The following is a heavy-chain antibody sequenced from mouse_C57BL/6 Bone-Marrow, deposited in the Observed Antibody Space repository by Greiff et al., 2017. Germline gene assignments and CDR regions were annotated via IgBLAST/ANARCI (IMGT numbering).Heavy chain of an antibody. V-gene: IGHV2-5*01. CDR3: AKKKGSSGMDY. Sequence: VQGVESGPGLVQPSQSLSITCTVSGFSLTSYGVHWVRPSPGKGLEWLGVIWRGGSTDYNAAFMSRLSITKDNSKSQVFFKMNSLQADDTAIYYCAKKKGSSGMDYWGQGTSVTVSS. CDR1: GFSLTSYG. J-gene: IGHJ4*01. D-gene: IGHD1-1*01. CDR2: IWRGGST.